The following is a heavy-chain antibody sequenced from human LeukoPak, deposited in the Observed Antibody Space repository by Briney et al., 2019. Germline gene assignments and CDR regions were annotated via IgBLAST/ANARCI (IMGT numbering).Heavy chain of an antibody. J-gene: IGHJ4*02. V-gene: IGHV1-69*04. Sequence: SVKVSCKASGGTFTNYAINWVRQAPGQGLEWMGRIIPILDVTNYAQKFQGRVTVTADQSTSTAYMELSSLRSEDTAVYYCARGGGVDILTGFQYWGQGTLVTVSS. CDR3: ARGGGVDILTGFQY. CDR2: IIPILDVT. D-gene: IGHD3-9*01. CDR1: GGTFTNYA.